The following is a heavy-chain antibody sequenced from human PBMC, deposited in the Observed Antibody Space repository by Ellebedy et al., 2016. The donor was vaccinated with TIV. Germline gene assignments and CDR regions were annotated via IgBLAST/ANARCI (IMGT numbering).Heavy chain of an antibody. Sequence: GESLKISCAASGFPFSSYSMNWVRQAPGKGLEWVSSISSSSSYIYYADSVKGRFTISRDNAKNSLYLQMNSLRAEDTAVYYCARDIFRGDYWGQGTLVTVSS. J-gene: IGHJ4*02. CDR1: GFPFSSYS. CDR3: ARDIFRGDY. V-gene: IGHV3-21*01. CDR2: ISSSSSYI. D-gene: IGHD3-10*01.